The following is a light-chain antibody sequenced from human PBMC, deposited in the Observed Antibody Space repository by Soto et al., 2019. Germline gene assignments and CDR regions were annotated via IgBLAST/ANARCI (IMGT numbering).Light chain of an antibody. CDR3: HQRADWPLT. CDR1: QSVSSY. Sequence: EVVLTQSPDTLSLSPGEGATLSCRASQSVSSYLAWYQQKPGQAPRLLIYDASNRATGIPARFSGSGSGTDFTLTISSLEPEDFAVYYCHQRADWPLTFGGGTKVEIK. CDR2: DAS. J-gene: IGKJ4*01. V-gene: IGKV3-11*01.